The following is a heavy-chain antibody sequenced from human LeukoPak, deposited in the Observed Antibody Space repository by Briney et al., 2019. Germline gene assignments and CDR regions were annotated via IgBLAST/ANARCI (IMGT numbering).Heavy chain of an antibody. CDR3: ARASVIAARPNSVDY. V-gene: IGHV4-31*03. D-gene: IGHD6-6*01. Sequence: SGTLSLTCTVSGGSISSGGYYWNWIRQHPGKGLEWIGFIYYGGSTYYNPSLKSRITISVDTSKNQFSLKLSSVTAADTAVYYCARASVIAARPNSVDYWGQGTLVTVSS. J-gene: IGHJ4*02. CDR1: GGSISSGGYY. CDR2: IYYGGST.